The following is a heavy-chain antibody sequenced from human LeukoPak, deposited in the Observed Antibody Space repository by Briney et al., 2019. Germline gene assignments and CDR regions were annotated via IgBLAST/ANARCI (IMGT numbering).Heavy chain of an antibody. D-gene: IGHD5-24*01. V-gene: IGHV3-7*01. CDR2: IKQDGSEK. J-gene: IGHJ4*02. CDR1: GFTFSSYW. CDR3: ARDPEGWLQFGYYFDY. Sequence: PGGSLRLSCAASGFTFSSYWMSWVRQAPGKGLEWVANIKQDGSEKYYVDSVKGRFTISRDNAKNSLYLRMNSLRAEDTAVYYCARDPEGWLQFGYYFDYWGQGTLVTVSS.